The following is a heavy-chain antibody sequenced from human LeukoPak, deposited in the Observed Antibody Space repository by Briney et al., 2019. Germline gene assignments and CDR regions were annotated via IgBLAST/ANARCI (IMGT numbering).Heavy chain of an antibody. CDR3: ARETGLRTFDN. Sequence: GGSLRLSCAASGFTFSNYGIHWVRQAPGKGLEWVAVIWNDGSKTNYEDSVKGRFTISRDNSKNTLYLQLNSPRVEDTAVYYCARETGLRTFDNWGQGTLVTVSS. D-gene: IGHD4-17*01. CDR2: IWNDGSKT. CDR1: GFTFSNYG. J-gene: IGHJ4*02. V-gene: IGHV3-33*01.